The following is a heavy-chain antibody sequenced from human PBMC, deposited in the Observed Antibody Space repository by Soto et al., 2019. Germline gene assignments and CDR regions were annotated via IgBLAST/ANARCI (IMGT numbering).Heavy chain of an antibody. Sequence: HPGGSLRLSCAASGFTFSSYCMHWVRQAPGKGLEWVAVIWYDGSNKYYADSVKGRFTISRDNSKNTLYLQMNSLRAEDTAVYYCARDLSIAALDYWGQGTLVTVSS. D-gene: IGHD6-6*01. V-gene: IGHV3-33*01. J-gene: IGHJ4*02. CDR2: IWYDGSNK. CDR3: ARDLSIAALDY. CDR1: GFTFSSYC.